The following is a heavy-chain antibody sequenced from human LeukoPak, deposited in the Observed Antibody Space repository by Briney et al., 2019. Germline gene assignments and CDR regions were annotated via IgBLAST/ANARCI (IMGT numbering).Heavy chain of an antibody. CDR3: ARDRIAVAGWGAYFDY. D-gene: IGHD6-19*01. V-gene: IGHV3-11*04. CDR1: GGSFSGYY. J-gene: IGHJ4*02. CDR2: ISSSGSTI. Sequence: LSLTCAVYGGSFSGYYWSWIRQAPGKGLEWVSYISSSGSTIYYADSVKGRFTISRDNAKNSLYLQMNSLRAEDTAVYYCARDRIAVAGWGAYFDYWGQGTLVTVSS.